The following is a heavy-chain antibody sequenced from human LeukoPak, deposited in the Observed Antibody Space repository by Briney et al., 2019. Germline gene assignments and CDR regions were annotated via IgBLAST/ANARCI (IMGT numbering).Heavy chain of an antibody. D-gene: IGHD6-19*01. Sequence: GGSLRLSCAASGFTFSSYAMSWVRQAPGKGLEWVSGISGRGSSTYYADSVKGRFTISRDNSKNTLYLQMNSLRAEDTAVYYCTKDGGSSGSVLDYWGQGTLVTVSS. CDR1: GFTFSSYA. CDR3: TKDGGSSGSVLDY. V-gene: IGHV3-23*01. CDR2: ISGRGSST. J-gene: IGHJ4*02.